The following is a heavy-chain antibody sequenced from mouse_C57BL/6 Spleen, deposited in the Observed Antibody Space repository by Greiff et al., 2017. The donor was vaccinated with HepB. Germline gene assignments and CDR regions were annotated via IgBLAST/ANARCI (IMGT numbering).Heavy chain of an antibody. CDR1: GFTFSDYY. J-gene: IGHJ3*01. CDR3: ARDGYYGSSYGFAY. Sequence: EVKVVESEGGLVQPGSSMKLSCTASGFTFSDYYMAWVRQVPEKGLEWVANINYDGSSTYYLDSLKSRFIISRDNAKNILYLQMSSLKSEDTATYYCARDGYYGSSYGFAYWGQGTLVTVSA. CDR2: INYDGSST. D-gene: IGHD1-1*01. V-gene: IGHV5-16*01.